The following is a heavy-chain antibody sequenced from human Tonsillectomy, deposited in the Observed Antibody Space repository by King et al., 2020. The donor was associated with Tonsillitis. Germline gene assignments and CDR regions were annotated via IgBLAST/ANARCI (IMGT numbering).Heavy chain of an antibody. V-gene: IGHV5-51*01. CDR1: GYSFTSYW. Sequence: VQLVESGVEVKKAGESLKISCKGAGYSFTSYWIGWVRQMPGKGLEWMGIIYPGDSDIRYSPSFQGQLTISADKSISTAYLQWSSLKASDTAMYYCARLGILTGQGSSTFDIWGQGTMVTVSS. D-gene: IGHD3-9*01. CDR3: ARLGILTGQGSSTFDI. CDR2: IYPGDSDI. J-gene: IGHJ3*02.